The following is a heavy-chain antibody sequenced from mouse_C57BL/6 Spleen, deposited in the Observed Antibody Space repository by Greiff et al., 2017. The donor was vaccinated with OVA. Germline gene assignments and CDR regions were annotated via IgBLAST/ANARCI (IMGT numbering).Heavy chain of an antibody. D-gene: IGHD2-1*01. CDR1: GYTFTDYY. Sequence: EVQLQQSGPELVKPGASVKISCKASGYTFTDYYMNWVKQSHGKSLEWIGDINPNNGGTSYNQKFKGKATLTVDKSSSTAYMELRSLTSEDSAVYYCAIYYGNYYAMDYWGQGTSVTVSS. J-gene: IGHJ4*01. V-gene: IGHV1-26*01. CDR2: INPNNGGT. CDR3: AIYYGNYYAMDY.